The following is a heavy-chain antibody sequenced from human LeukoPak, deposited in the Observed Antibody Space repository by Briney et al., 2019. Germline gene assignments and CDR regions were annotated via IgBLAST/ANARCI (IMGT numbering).Heavy chain of an antibody. J-gene: IGHJ4*02. CDR2: IYTSGNT. Sequence: SETLSLTCTVSGGSINSYYGSWIRQPAGKGLEWIGRIYTSGNTDYNPSLKSRVTMSIYTSRNQFSLKLNSVTAADTAVYYCARGLGYTEPFFEYWGQGTLVTVSS. CDR3: ARGLGYTEPFFEY. D-gene: IGHD3-16*02. CDR1: GGSINSYY. V-gene: IGHV4-4*07.